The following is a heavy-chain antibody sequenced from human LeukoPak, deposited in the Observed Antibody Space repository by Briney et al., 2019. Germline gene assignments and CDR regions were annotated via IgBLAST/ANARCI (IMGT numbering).Heavy chain of an antibody. CDR2: IYHGGST. CDR1: GYSISSGNY. D-gene: IGHD5-24*01. Sequence: PSETLSLTCTVSGYSISSGNYWGWIRQPPGKGLEWIGNIYHGGSTHYNPSLKSRVTISVDKSKNQFSLKLSSVTAEDTAVYYCARAPLEMATIPPYYYYYMDVWGKGTTVTISS. CDR3: ARAPLEMATIPPYYYYYMDV. J-gene: IGHJ6*03. V-gene: IGHV4-38-2*02.